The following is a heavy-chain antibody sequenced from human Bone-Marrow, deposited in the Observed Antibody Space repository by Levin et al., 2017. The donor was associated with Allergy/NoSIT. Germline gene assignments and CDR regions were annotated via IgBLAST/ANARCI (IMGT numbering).Heavy chain of an antibody. J-gene: IGHJ4*02. V-gene: IGHV3-23*01. Sequence: GESLKISCAASGFTFSSYAMSWVRQAPGKGLEWVSAISGSGGSTYYADSVKGRFTISRDNSKNTLYLQMNSLRAEDTAVYYCAKRGGRPDADDFWGQGTLVTVSS. CDR3: AKRGGRPDADDF. D-gene: IGHD1-14*01. CDR1: GFTFSSYA. CDR2: ISGSGGST.